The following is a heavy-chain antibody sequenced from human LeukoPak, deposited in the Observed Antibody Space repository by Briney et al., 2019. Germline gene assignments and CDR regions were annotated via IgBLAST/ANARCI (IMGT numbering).Heavy chain of an antibody. CDR2: VYNSGRT. Sequence: SETLSLTCTLSGRSISSDLSYWNWIRQPARKGLDWFGRVYNSGRTYFNPPLKSRVTISADTSKNQFSLKLRSVTAADTAVYYCARGDLKSDWFDPWGQGTLVIVST. J-gene: IGHJ5*02. CDR3: ARGDLKSDWFDP. D-gene: IGHD3-3*01. V-gene: IGHV4-61*02. CDR1: GRSISSDLSY.